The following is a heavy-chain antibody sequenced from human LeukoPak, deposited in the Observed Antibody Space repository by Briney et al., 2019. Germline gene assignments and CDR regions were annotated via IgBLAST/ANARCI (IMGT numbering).Heavy chain of an antibody. V-gene: IGHV3-64*01. CDR1: GFTFSSCT. Sequence: GGSLRLSCAVSGFTFSSCTMHWVRQAPGKGLEYVSAITSNGGSTYYANSVKGRFTIPRDNSQHTLYPQMGSPRVADLAVHYCARSRGLDLHYYYYMDVWGKGTTVTVSS. J-gene: IGHJ6*03. CDR2: ITSNGGST. CDR3: ARSRGLDLHYYYYMDV. D-gene: IGHD3-10*01.